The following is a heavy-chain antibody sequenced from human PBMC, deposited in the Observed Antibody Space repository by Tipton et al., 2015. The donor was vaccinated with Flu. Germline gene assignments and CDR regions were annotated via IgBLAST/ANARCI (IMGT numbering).Heavy chain of an antibody. CDR1: GGSISRGSYY. J-gene: IGHJ2*01. D-gene: IGHD2-2*01. V-gene: IGHV4-61*02. Sequence: TLSLTCTVSGGSISRGSYYYNWIRQPAGKGLEWIGRIYTNANTNYKPSLKSRVTISIDRSKNQFSLKLTSVTAADTAVYYCVRLDAMPAPFYWYFNLWGRGTLVTVSS. CDR2: IYTNANT. CDR3: VRLDAMPAPFYWYFNL.